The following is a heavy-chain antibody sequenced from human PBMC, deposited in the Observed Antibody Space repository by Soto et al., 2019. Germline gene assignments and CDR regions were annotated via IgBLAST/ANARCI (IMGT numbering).Heavy chain of an antibody. CDR1: GGSISSYY. J-gene: IGHJ3*02. CDR2: IYYSGST. D-gene: IGHD3-10*01. Sequence: SETLSLTCTVSGGSISSYYWSWIRQPPGKGLEWIGYIYYSGSTNYNPSLKSRVTISVDTSKNQFSLKLSSVTAADTAVYYCARGLITMVRGVILGAFDIWGQGTMVTVSS. CDR3: ARGLITMVRGVILGAFDI. V-gene: IGHV4-59*01.